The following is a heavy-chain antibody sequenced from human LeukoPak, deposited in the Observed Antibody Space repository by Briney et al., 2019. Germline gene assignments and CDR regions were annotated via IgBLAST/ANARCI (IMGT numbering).Heavy chain of an antibody. Sequence: GGSLRLSCAASGFTFNNYDMHWVRQAPGKGLEWVALIWYDGNNKYFEDSVKGRFTISRDNAKNSLYLQMNSLRAEDTAVYYCARDLQLERLSYYYGMDVWGQGTTVTVSS. CDR1: GFTFNNYD. V-gene: IGHV3-33*01. J-gene: IGHJ6*02. CDR3: ARDLQLERLSYYYGMDV. CDR2: IWYDGNNK. D-gene: IGHD1-1*01.